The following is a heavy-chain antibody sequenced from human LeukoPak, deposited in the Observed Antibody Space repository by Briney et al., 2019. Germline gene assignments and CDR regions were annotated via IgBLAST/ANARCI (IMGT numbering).Heavy chain of an antibody. CDR3: ARAPHYSNYASIYYYYMDV. J-gene: IGHJ6*03. Sequence: GGSLRLSCAASGFTFSSYSMNWVRQAPGKGLEWVSYISSSSSTIYYADSVKGRFTISRDNAKNSLYLQMNSLRAEDTAVYYCARAPHYSNYASIYYYYMDVWGKGTTVTVSS. V-gene: IGHV3-48*01. CDR2: ISSSSSTI. D-gene: IGHD4-11*01. CDR1: GFTFSSYS.